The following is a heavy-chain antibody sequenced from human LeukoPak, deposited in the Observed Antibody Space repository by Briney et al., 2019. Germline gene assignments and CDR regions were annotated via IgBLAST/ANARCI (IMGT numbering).Heavy chain of an antibody. Sequence: HGESLKISCEGSGYDFTDYWIAWVRQLPGKGLEYMGIIYAGDSETRYSLSFQGQVTMSADKSISIAYLQWSGLKASDTAMYYCARVGKGSYPRNYFDYWGQGTLVTVSS. J-gene: IGHJ4*02. CDR1: GYDFTDYW. V-gene: IGHV5-51*01. CDR3: ARVGKGSYPRNYFDY. CDR2: IYAGDSET. D-gene: IGHD1-26*01.